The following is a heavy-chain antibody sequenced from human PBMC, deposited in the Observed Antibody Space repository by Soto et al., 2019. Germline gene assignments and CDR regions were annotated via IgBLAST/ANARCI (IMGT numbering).Heavy chain of an antibody. Sequence: QVQLVQSGAEVKKPGASVKVSCKAYDYYFPGYNIHWVRQAPGQGLEWMGWINPNSGVTTYAQKFQGRVILTGDASFSTAYLEVRRLRSDDTAVYYCAPFHRRSTSRGSVFAPWGQGPQVTVSS. CDR1: DYYFPGYN. CDR3: APFHRRSTSRGSVFAP. J-gene: IGHJ5*02. V-gene: IGHV1-2*02. D-gene: IGHD2-2*01. CDR2: INPNSGVT.